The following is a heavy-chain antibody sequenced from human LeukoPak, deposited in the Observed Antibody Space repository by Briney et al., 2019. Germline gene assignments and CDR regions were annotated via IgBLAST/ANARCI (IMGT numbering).Heavy chain of an antibody. CDR3: AKDAASEVCNWNLYYYYYYYMDV. V-gene: IGHV3-30*02. Sequence: QPGGSLRLSCAASGFTFSSYGMHWVRQAPGKGLEWVAFIRYDGSNKYYADSVKGRFTISRDNSKNTLYLQMNSLRAEDTAVYYCAKDAASEVCNWNLYYYYYYYMDVWGKGTTVTISS. CDR2: IRYDGSNK. CDR1: GFTFSSYG. J-gene: IGHJ6*03. D-gene: IGHD1-7*01.